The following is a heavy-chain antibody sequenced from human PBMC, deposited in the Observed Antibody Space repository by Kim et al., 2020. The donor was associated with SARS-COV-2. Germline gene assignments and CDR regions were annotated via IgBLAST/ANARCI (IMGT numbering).Heavy chain of an antibody. J-gene: IGHJ6*02. CDR2: ISSSSSTI. CDR3: ARDRSSSLSYYYYGMDV. CDR1: GFTFSSYS. V-gene: IGHV3-48*02. Sequence: GGSLRLSCAASGFTFSSYSMNWVRQAPGKGLEWVSYISSSSSTIYYADSVKGRFTISRDNAKNSLYLQMNSLRDEDTAVYYCARDRSSSLSYYYYGMDVWGQGTTVTVSS. D-gene: IGHD6-6*01.